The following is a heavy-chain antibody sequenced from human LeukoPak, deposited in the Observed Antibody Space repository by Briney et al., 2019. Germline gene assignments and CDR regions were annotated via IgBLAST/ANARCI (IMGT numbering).Heavy chain of an antibody. CDR1: GXSFSSYW. CDR2: INSDGSST. CDR3: TRAIRTAAPDS. D-gene: IGHD2-21*02. Sequence: PGGSLRLSWESSGXSFSSYWMHWVRQAPGKGLVWVSTINSDGSSTSFADSVKGRITVSRDNVRNTLYLEMNSLRAEDTAVYYCTRAIRTAAPDSWGQGTLVTVSS. V-gene: IGHV3-74*01. J-gene: IGHJ4*02.